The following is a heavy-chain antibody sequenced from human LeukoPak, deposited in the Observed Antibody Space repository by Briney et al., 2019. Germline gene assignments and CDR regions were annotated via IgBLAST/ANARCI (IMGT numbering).Heavy chain of an antibody. CDR1: GFTFSNSA. CDR3: AKVKVVGYSTFDY. J-gene: IGHJ4*02. V-gene: IGHV3-23*01. Sequence: GGSLRLSCAASGFTFSNSAMSWVRQAPGKGLEWVSGFTRNDETTSYADSVKGRFTISRDNSRDTLYLQMNSLTAEDTAVYYCAKVKVVGYSTFDYWGQGTLVTVSP. D-gene: IGHD3-22*01. CDR2: FTRNDETT.